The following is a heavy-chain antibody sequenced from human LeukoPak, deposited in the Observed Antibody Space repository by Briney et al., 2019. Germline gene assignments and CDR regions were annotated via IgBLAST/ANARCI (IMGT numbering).Heavy chain of an antibody. J-gene: IGHJ4*02. CDR3: ATGGYGYYFDY. D-gene: IGHD5-18*01. CDR1: GGSIRSSSYY. Sequence: SETLSLTCTVSGGSIRSSSYYWGWIRQPPGKGLEWIGSIYYSGSTYYNPSLKSRVTISVDTSKNQFSLKLSSVTAADTAVYYCATGGYGYYFDYWGQGTLVTVSS. CDR2: IYYSGST. V-gene: IGHV4-39*01.